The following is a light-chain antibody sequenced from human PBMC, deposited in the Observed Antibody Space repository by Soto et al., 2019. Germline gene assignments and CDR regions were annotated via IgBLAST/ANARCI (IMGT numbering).Light chain of an antibody. CDR1: QNVGSN. Sequence: MVLTQSPVTLSVSPGERATLSCRASQNVGSNLAWYQQNPGQAPRLLIYGASTRATGIPGRFSGSGSGTAFTLTISSLQPEDFAVYFCQQYNQWPSWTFGQGTKVEIK. CDR3: QQYNQWPSWT. CDR2: GAS. J-gene: IGKJ1*01. V-gene: IGKV3-15*01.